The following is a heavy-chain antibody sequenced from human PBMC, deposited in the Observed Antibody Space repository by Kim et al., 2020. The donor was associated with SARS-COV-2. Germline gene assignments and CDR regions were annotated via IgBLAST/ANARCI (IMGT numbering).Heavy chain of an antibody. CDR1: GGTFSSYA. J-gene: IGHJ3*02. V-gene: IGHV1-69*13. D-gene: IGHD3-3*01. CDR3: ARQEYAMENAFDI. CDR2: IIPIFGTA. Sequence: SVKVSCRASGGTFSSYAISWVRQAPGQGLEWMGGIIPIFGTANYAQKFQGRVTITADESTSTAYMELSSLRSEDTAVYYCARQEYAMENAFDIWGQGTMVTVSS.